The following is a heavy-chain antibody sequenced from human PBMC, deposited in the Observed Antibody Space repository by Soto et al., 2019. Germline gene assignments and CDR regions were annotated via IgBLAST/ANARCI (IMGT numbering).Heavy chain of an antibody. V-gene: IGHV1-3*01. CDR3: ARASGRQNPARWFDP. CDR1: GYTFTSYA. CDR2: INAGNGNT. J-gene: IGHJ5*02. Sequence: VSLNGYCKAAGYTFTSYAMHCGRQTPGQRLEWMGWINAGNGNTKYSQKFQGRVTITRDTSASTAYMELSSLRSEDTAVYYCARASGRQNPARWFDPWGQGTLVTVSS. D-gene: IGHD3-10*01.